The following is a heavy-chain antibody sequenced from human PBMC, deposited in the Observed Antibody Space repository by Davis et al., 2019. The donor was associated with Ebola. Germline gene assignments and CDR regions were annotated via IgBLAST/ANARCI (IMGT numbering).Heavy chain of an antibody. Sequence: PGGSLRLSCAASGFTFSDYYMSWIRQAPGKGLEWVSYISSSGSTIYYADSVKGRFTISRDNAKNSLYLQMNSLRAEDTAVYYCARRIPVPAATQHYYYGMDVWGQGTTVTVSS. CDR1: GFTFSDYY. CDR3: ARRIPVPAATQHYYYGMDV. J-gene: IGHJ6*02. D-gene: IGHD2-2*01. V-gene: IGHV3-11*04. CDR2: ISSSGSTI.